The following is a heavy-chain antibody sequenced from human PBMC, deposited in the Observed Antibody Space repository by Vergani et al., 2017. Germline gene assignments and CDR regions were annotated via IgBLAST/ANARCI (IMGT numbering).Heavy chain of an antibody. V-gene: IGHV4-61*02. Sequence: QVQLQESGPGLVKPSQTLSLTCTVSGGSISSGSYYWSWIRQPAGKGLEWIGRIYTSGSTNYNPSLKSRVSISVDTSKNQFSLKLSSVTAADTAVYYCARVAVAGLSLGYWGQGTLVTVS. D-gene: IGHD6-19*01. CDR3: ARVAVAGLSLGY. CDR2: IYTSGST. CDR1: GGSISSGSYY. J-gene: IGHJ4*02.